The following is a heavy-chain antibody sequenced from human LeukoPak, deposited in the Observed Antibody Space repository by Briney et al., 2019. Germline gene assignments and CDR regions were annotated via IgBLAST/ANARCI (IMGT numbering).Heavy chain of an antibody. CDR2: INPNSGGT. Sequence: ASVKVSCKASGCTFTGYYMHWVRQAPGQGLEWMGWINPNSGGTNYAQKFQGRVTMTRDTSISTAYMELSRLRSDDTAVYYCAYSSGYLPRFDYWGQGTLVTVSS. D-gene: IGHD6-19*01. V-gene: IGHV1-2*02. CDR3: AYSSGYLPRFDY. J-gene: IGHJ4*02. CDR1: GCTFTGYY.